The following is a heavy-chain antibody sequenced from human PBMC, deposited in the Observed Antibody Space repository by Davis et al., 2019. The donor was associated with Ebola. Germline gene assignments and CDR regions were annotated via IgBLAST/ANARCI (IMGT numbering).Heavy chain of an antibody. CDR3: ARAEYGSGSKFYYYYGMDV. CDR2: ISSSSSYI. V-gene: IGHV3-21*01. J-gene: IGHJ6*02. CDR1: GFTFSSYS. D-gene: IGHD3-10*01. Sequence: GESLKISCAASGFTFSSYSMNWVRQAPGKGLEWVSSISSSSSYIYYADSVKGRFTISRDNAKNSLYLQMNSLRAEDTAVYYCARAEYGSGSKFYYYYGMDVWGQGTTVTVSS.